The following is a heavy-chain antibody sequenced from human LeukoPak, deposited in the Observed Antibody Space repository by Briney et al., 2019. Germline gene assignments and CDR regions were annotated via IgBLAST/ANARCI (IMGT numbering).Heavy chain of an antibody. J-gene: IGHJ3*02. CDR1: GYSISSGYY. CDR2: INHSGST. CDR3: ARRRVTIFGVVLTRRGPRDAFDI. Sequence: SETLSLTCTVSGYSISSGYYWGWIRQPPGKGLEWIGEINHSGSTNYNPSLKSRVTISVDTSKNQFSLKLSSVTAADTAVYYCARRRVTIFGVVLTRRGPRDAFDIWGQGTMVTVSS. V-gene: IGHV4-38-2*02. D-gene: IGHD3-3*01.